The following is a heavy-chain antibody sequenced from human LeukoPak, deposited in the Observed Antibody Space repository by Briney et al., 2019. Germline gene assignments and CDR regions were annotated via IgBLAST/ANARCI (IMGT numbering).Heavy chain of an antibody. V-gene: IGHV3-33*01. J-gene: IGHJ6*02. CDR1: GFTFSSYG. CDR2: IWYDGSNK. D-gene: IGHD3-22*01. Sequence: GGSLRLSCAASGFTFSSYGMHWVRQAPGKGLEWVAVIWYDGSNKYYADSVKGRSTISRDNSKNTLYLQMNSLRAEDTAVYYCARDYYYDSSLYGMDVWGQGTTVTVSS. CDR3: ARDYYYDSSLYGMDV.